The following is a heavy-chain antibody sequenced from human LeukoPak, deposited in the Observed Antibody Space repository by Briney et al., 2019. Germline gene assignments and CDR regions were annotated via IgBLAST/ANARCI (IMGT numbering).Heavy chain of an antibody. CDR1: GGSISSGGYY. CDR2: IYYSGST. CDR3: AREEGGVAYFDY. V-gene: IGHV4-31*03. Sequence: SQTLSFTCTVSGGSISSGGYYWSWIRQHPGKGLEWIGYIYYSGSTYYNPSLKSRVTISVDTSKNQFSLKLSSVTAADTAVYYCAREEGGVAYFDYWGQGILVTVSS. J-gene: IGHJ4*02. D-gene: IGHD3-16*01.